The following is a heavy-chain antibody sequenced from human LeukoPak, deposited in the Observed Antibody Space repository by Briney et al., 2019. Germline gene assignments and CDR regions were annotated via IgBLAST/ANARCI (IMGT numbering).Heavy chain of an antibody. D-gene: IGHD3-10*01. V-gene: IGHV4-39*07. Sequence: SETLSLTCTVSGGSISSSSYYWGWIRQPPGKGLEWLGSIYYSGSTYYNPSPKSRVTISVDTSKNQFSLKLSSVTAADTAVYYCARRYYYNLGSFPFDFWGQGTLVTVSS. CDR2: IYYSGST. J-gene: IGHJ4*02. CDR1: GGSISSSSYY. CDR3: ARRYYYNLGSFPFDF.